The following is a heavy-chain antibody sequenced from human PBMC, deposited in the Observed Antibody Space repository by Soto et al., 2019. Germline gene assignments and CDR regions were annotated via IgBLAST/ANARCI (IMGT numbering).Heavy chain of an antibody. V-gene: IGHV1-8*01. CDR3: VSELVSGCDFEL. Sequence: QVQLVQSGAEVKKPGASVKVSCKASGYTFTSYDINWVRQATGQGLEWMGWMNPNGGNTGYAPKSHGGVTMARSTSIDTAYMALSSLRSEDTALYYCVSELVSGCDFELWGRGTLVTVSS. D-gene: IGHD3-10*01. CDR1: GYTFTSYD. J-gene: IGHJ2*01. CDR2: MNPNGGNT.